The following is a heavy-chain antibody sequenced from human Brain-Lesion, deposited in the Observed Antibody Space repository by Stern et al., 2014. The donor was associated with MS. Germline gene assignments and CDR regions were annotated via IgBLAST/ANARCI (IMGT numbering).Heavy chain of an antibody. V-gene: IGHV1-24*01. CDR2: FDPEDGKT. CDR1: GYTLTELS. D-gene: IGHD1-26*01. J-gene: IGHJ4*02. Sequence: QVQLVQSGAEVKKPGASVKVSCKVSGYTLTELSMHWVRQAPRKGLEWMGGFDPEDGKTIYAQKLQGRVTMTEETSTDTAYMELSSLRSEDTAVYYCATLSPGAGGNYYRHFDYWGQGTLVTVSS. CDR3: ATLSPGAGGNYYRHFDY.